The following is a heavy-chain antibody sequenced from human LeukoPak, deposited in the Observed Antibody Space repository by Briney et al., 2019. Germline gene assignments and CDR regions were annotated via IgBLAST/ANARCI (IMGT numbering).Heavy chain of an antibody. D-gene: IGHD3-10*01. J-gene: IGHJ4*02. Sequence: PGGSLRLSCAASGFIFNTYAMSWVRQAPGKGLEWVSTIRGSGESTHYADSVQGRFTISRDNSLYTVYLQMDSLRGDDTAVYYCAKDRISYTTSPGELSHWGQGTLVIVSS. CDR1: GFIFNTYA. CDR2: IRGSGEST. CDR3: AKDRISYTTSPGELSH. V-gene: IGHV3-23*01.